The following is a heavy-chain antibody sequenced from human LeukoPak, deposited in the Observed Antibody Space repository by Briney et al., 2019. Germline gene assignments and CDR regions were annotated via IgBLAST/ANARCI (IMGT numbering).Heavy chain of an antibody. CDR1: GYTFTGYY. D-gene: IGHD3-3*01. J-gene: IGHJ4*02. Sequence: GAPVKVSCKASGYTFTGYYMHWVRQAPGQGLEWMGWINPYSGGTNYAQKFQGRVTMTRHTSISTAYMELSRVRSGDRAVYYCARGGYYDFWCGYFTFDCWGQGTLVSVCS. V-gene: IGHV1-2*02. CDR3: ARGGYYDFWCGYFTFDC. CDR2: INPYSGGT.